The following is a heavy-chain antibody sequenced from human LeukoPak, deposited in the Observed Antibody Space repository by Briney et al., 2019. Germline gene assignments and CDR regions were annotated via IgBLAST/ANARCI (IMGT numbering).Heavy chain of an antibody. CDR3: ARVNYDFWSGYLGNWSDP. D-gene: IGHD3-3*01. CDR1: GGTFSSYA. V-gene: IGHV1-69*05. J-gene: IGHJ5*02. CDR2: IIPIFGTA. Sequence: GASVKVSCKASGGTFSSYAISWVRQAPGQGLEWMGGIIPIFGTANYAQKFQGRVTITTDESTSTAYMELRSLRSDDTAVYYCARVNYDFWSGYLGNWSDPWGQGTLVTVSS.